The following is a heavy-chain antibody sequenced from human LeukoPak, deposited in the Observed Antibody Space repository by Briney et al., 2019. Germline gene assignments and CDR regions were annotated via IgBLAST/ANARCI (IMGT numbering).Heavy chain of an antibody. J-gene: IGHJ4*02. CDR1: GVSISSNY. V-gene: IGHV4-4*08. Sequence: SETLSLTCTVSGVSISSNYWSWIRQPPGKGLEWNGLEWIGYIHANGDTNYNPSLNRRVTMSLDSSRRHLSLNLSSLTAADTAVYFCPRYDHSNYLAYWGQGILVTVSS. CDR3: PRYDHSNYLAY. CDR2: IHANGDT. D-gene: IGHD4-11*01.